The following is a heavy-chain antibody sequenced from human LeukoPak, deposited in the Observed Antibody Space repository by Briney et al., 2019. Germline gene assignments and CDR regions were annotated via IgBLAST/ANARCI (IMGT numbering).Heavy chain of an antibody. CDR3: ARGSVTSFDY. V-gene: IGHV4-59*12. J-gene: IGHJ4*02. CDR1: GGSISSYY. D-gene: IGHD4-17*01. Sequence: PSETLSLTCTVSGGSISSYYWSWIRQPPGKGLEWIGSIYYSGSTYYNPSLKSRVTISVDTSKNQFSLKLSSVTAADTAVYYCARGSVTSFDYWGQGTLVTVSS. CDR2: IYYSGST.